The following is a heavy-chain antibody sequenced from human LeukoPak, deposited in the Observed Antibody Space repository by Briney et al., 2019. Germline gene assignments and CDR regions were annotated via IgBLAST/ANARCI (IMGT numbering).Heavy chain of an antibody. CDR3: ARPLGSTGYYFGY. D-gene: IGHD3-22*01. Sequence: TGGSLRLSCAASGFSFSHYAMSWVHQAPGQGLEWVSTISGSGTYTYYADSVKGRFTISRDNSKNTLSLQMNSLRADDTAVYYCARPLGSTGYYFGYWGQGALVTVSS. CDR2: ISGSGTYT. J-gene: IGHJ4*02. V-gene: IGHV3-23*01. CDR1: GFSFSHYA.